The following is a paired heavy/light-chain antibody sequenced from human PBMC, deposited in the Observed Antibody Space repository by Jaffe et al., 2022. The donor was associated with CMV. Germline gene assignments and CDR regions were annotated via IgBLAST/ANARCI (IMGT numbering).Light chain of an antibody. J-gene: IGKJ4*02. V-gene: IGKV1-39*01. CDR2: GAS. Sequence: DIQMTQSPSSLSASVGDRITVTCRASQNIDTYLNWYQQKPGKAPKLLIYGASSLHTGVPSRFSGSRSGTVFTLTISDLQPEDLATYYCQQTYSMSETFGGGTKVEIK. CDR1: QNIDTY. CDR3: QQTYSMSET.
Heavy chain of an antibody. J-gene: IGHJ4*02. CDR2: ISDSGHST. V-gene: IGHV3-23*01. Sequence: EVQLLQSGGGLVQPGGSLRLSCVASEFNFRRHAMSWVRQTPGQGLEWVSTISDSGHSTYYADSVKGRFTISRDNSDKTLFLQMNSLRPEDTAVYFCASSRDGFHARSDYWGQGTLVAVSS. CDR1: EFNFRRHA. D-gene: IGHD5-12*01. CDR3: ASSRDGFHARSDY.